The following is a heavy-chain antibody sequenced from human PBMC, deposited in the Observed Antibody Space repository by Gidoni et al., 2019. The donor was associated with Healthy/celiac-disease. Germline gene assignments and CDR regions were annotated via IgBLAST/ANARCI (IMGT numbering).Heavy chain of an antibody. CDR1: GFTFSDHY. CDR2: TRNKANSYTT. J-gene: IGHJ4*02. CDR3: AREGGYCSGGSCYVRWFDY. D-gene: IGHD2-15*01. Sequence: EVQLVESGGCLVQHGGSLRLSCAASGFTFSDHYMDWGRQATGKGLEWVGRTRNKANSYTTEYDASVKGRFTSSRDDSKNALYLQMNSLKTEDTAVYYCAREGGYCSGGSCYVRWFDYWGQGTLVTVSS. V-gene: IGHV3-72*01.